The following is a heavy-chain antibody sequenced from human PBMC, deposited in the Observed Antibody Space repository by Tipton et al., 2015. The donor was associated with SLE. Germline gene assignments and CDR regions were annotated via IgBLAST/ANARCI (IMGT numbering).Heavy chain of an antibody. D-gene: IGHD3-9*01. CDR1: YW. J-gene: IGHJ5*02. CDR3: ARRPSGFTIPGAWFDP. CDR2: IYPGDSDT. V-gene: IGHV5-51*01. Sequence: YWSWIRQPPGKGLEWMGNIYPGDSDTRYSPSFQGQVTISADKSISTAYLQWSSLKASDTAMYYCARRPSGFTIPGAWFDPWGQGTLVTVSS.